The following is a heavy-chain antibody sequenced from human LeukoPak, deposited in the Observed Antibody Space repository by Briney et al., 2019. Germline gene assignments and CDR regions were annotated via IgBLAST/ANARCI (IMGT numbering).Heavy chain of an antibody. J-gene: IGHJ4*02. D-gene: IGHD6-6*01. Sequence: GGSLRLSCAASGFTFSSYVMSWVRQAPGKGLEGVSRIGGSGDNPYYADSVKGRFTISRDNSKNTLYLQMNSLRAEDTAIYYCAKDRSIAARPLFDYWGQGTLVTVSS. CDR3: AKDRSIAARPLFDY. CDR1: GFTFSSYV. V-gene: IGHV3-23*01. CDR2: IGGSGDNP.